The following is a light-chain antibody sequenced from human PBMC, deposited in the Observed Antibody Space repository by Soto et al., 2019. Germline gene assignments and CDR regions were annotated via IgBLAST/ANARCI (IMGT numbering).Light chain of an antibody. CDR1: QSVSSSY. Sequence: EIVLTQSPGTLSLSPGERATLSCRASQSVSSSYLSWYQQKPGQDPRLLIYGASSRATGIPGRFSGSGSGTDFTLTISRLEPEDFAVYYCQQYGSSPPITFGQGTRLEIK. V-gene: IGKV3-20*01. CDR2: GAS. CDR3: QQYGSSPPIT. J-gene: IGKJ5*01.